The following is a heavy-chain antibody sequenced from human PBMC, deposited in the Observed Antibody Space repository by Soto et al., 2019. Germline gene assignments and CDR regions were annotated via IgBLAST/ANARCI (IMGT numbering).Heavy chain of an antibody. CDR3: ARDNGRGSSTSYYFDY. V-gene: IGHV3-21*01. CDR1: GFTFTNYN. J-gene: IGHJ4*02. D-gene: IGHD2-8*01. CDR2: ISSSSSDI. Sequence: GGSLRLSCAASGFTFTNYNMNWVRQAPGKGLEWVSFISSSSSDIYYADSVKGRFTISIDNAKNSLYLQMNSLRAEDTAIYYCARDNGRGSSTSYYFDYWGQGTLVTVSS.